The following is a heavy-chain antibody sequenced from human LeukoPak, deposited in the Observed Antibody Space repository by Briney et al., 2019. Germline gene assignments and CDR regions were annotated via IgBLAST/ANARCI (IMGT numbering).Heavy chain of an antibody. Sequence: GGSLRLSCAASGFTFSSYAMTWVRQAPGKGLEWVSGISGSSSSSYYADSVKGRFTISRDYSNNTVYLQMNSLRAEDTAVYYCVKEGEVVITHRFDSWGQGTLVAVSS. V-gene: IGHV3-23*01. J-gene: IGHJ4*02. CDR2: ISGSSSSS. D-gene: IGHD3-22*01. CDR1: GFTFSSYA. CDR3: VKEGEVVITHRFDS.